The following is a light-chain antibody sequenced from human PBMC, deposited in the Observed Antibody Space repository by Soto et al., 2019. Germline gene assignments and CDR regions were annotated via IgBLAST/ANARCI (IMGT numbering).Light chain of an antibody. V-gene: IGLV4-69*01. Sequence: QLVLTQSPSASASLGASVKLTYTLSSGHSSYAIAWHQQQPEKGPRYLMKLNSDGSHSKGDGIPDRFSGSSSGAERYLTISSLQSEDEADYYCQNWGTGIWVFGGGTKLTVL. J-gene: IGLJ3*02. CDR2: LNSDGSH. CDR1: SGHSSYA. CDR3: QNWGTGIWV.